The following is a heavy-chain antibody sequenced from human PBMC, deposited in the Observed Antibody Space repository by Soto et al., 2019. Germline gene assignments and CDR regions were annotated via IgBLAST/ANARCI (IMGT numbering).Heavy chain of an antibody. CDR1: GYTFTSYG. D-gene: IGHD6-25*01. J-gene: IGHJ4*02. V-gene: IGHV1-18*04. Sequence: QVQLVQSGTEVKKPGASVNVSCKSFGYTFTSYGFSWVRQVHGQGLVWLGWISAFNGDTQYSQTMKGRLTVTTDTATTTVPMELRSLTPADTAVYYCAREAGWQRMVPYDWGQGTLVTVS. CDR2: ISAFNGDT. CDR3: AREAGWQRMVPYD.